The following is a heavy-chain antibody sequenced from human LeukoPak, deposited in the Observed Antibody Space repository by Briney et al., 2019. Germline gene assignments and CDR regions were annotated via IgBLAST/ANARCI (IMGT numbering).Heavy chain of an antibody. CDR2: ISSSGSTM. CDR3: ATDLGLTMIRGVIVQ. D-gene: IGHD3-10*01. V-gene: IGHV3-11*01. Sequence: GGSLRLSCAASGFTFSDYYMSWIRQAPGKGLEWVSYISSSGSTMYYADSVKGRFTISRDNAKNSLYLQMNSLRAEDTAVYYCATDLGLTMIRGVIVQWGLGALVTVSS. J-gene: IGHJ4*02. CDR1: GFTFSDYY.